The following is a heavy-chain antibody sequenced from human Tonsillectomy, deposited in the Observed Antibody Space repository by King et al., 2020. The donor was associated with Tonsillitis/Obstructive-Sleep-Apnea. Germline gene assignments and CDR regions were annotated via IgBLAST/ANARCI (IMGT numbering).Heavy chain of an antibody. D-gene: IGHD3-10*01. V-gene: IGHV4-4*02. CDR2: IYHSGST. Sequence: QLQESGPGLVKPSGTLSLTCAVSGASISSSNWWSWVRQPPGKGLEGIGEIYHSGSTNYNASLKSRVTISLDKSKNQFSLQLSSVSAADTAVYYCAALVWFGGGIDYWGQGTLVTVSS. J-gene: IGHJ4*02. CDR3: AALVWFGGGIDY. CDR1: GASISSSNW.